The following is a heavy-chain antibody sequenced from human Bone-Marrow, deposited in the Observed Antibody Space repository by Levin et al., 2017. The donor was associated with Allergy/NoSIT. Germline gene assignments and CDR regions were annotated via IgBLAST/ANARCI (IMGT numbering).Heavy chain of an antibody. CDR2: IHNSGTS. D-gene: IGHD3-3*01. Sequence: SETLSLTCNVSDVSFNTAGHYWTWIRQHPVKGLEWIGYIHNSGTSDYNPSLKSRVIISLDPSKNQFSLRLSSVTAADTAVYYCARRNDFLSGWPLDFWGHGTAIIVSS. CDR1: DVSFNTAGHY. CDR3: ARRNDFLSGWPLDF. V-gene: IGHV4-31*03. J-gene: IGHJ6*02.